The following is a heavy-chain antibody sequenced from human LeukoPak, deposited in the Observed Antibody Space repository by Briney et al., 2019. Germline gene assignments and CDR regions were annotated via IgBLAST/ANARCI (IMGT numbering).Heavy chain of an antibody. J-gene: IGHJ3*02. CDR1: GGSISSYY. D-gene: IGHD1-14*01. Sequence: SETLSLTCTVSGGSISSYYWSWIRQPPGKGLEWIGYIYYSGSTNHNPSLKSRVTISVDTSKNQFSLKLSSVTAADTAVYYCARGGIDAFDIWGQGTMVTVSS. V-gene: IGHV4-59*01. CDR3: ARGGIDAFDI. CDR2: IYYSGST.